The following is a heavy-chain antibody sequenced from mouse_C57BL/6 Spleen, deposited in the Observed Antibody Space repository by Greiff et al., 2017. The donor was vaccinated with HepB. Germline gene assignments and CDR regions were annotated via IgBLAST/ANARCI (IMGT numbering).Heavy chain of an antibody. J-gene: IGHJ3*01. CDR1: GYTFTSYW. V-gene: IGHV1-64*01. D-gene: IGHD2-4*01. Sequence: QVQLQQPGAELVKPGASVKLSCKASGYTFTSYWMHWVKQRPGQGLEWIGMIHPNGGSTNYNEKFKSKATLTVDKSSSTAYMQLSSLTSEDSAVYYCARSEGLRWFAYWGQGTLVTVSA. CDR3: ARSEGLRWFAY. CDR2: IHPNGGST.